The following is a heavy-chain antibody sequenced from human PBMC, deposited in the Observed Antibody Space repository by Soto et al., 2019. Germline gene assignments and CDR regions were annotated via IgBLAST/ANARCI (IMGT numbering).Heavy chain of an antibody. CDR2: INPNSGGT. V-gene: IGHV1-2*04. Sequence: ASVKVSCKASGYTFTGYYMHWVRQAPGQGLEWMGWINPNSGGTNYAQKFQGWVTMTRDTSISTAYMELSRLRSDDTAVYYCARASGDYVEDAFDIWGQGTMVTVSS. J-gene: IGHJ3*02. CDR3: ARASGDYVEDAFDI. D-gene: IGHD4-17*01. CDR1: GYTFTGYY.